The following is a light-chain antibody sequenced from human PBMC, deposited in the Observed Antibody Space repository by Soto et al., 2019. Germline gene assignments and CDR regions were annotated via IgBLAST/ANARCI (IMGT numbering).Light chain of an antibody. V-gene: IGKV3-20*01. CDR1: QSVSSSY. J-gene: IGKJ5*01. CDR2: GAS. CDR3: QHFGGTTFT. Sequence: EIVLTQSPGTLSLSPGEGATLYFRASQSVSSSYIAWYQQRPGQTPSLLIYGASTRATGIPDRFSGSGSGTHFTLTISRLEPGDFAVYYCQHFGGTTFTFGQGTRLEIK.